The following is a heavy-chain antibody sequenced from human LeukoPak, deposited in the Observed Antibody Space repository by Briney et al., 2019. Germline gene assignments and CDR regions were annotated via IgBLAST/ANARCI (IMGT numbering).Heavy chain of an antibody. D-gene: IGHD1-1*01. CDR2: ISSSGSTI. CDR1: GFTFSSYE. CDR3: ARIVQLARGFDY. V-gene: IGHV3-48*03. Sequence: GGSLRLSCAASGFTFSSYEMNWVRQAPGKGLEWVSYISSSGSTIYYADSVKGRFTISRDNAKNSLYLQMNSLRAEDTAVYYCARIVQLARGFDYWGQGTLVTVSS. J-gene: IGHJ4*02.